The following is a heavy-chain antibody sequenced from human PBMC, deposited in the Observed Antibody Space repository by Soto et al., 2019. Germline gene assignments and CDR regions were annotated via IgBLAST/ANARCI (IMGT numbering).Heavy chain of an antibody. CDR2: IIPIFGTA. CDR1: GGTFSSYA. Sequence: ASVKVSCKASGGTFSSYAISWVRQAPGQGLEWMGGIIPIFGTANYAQKFQGRVTITADESTSTAYMELSSLRSEDTAVYYCARTFIDSSGYKHHDAFDIWGQGTMVTVSS. D-gene: IGHD3-22*01. V-gene: IGHV1-69*13. J-gene: IGHJ3*02. CDR3: ARTFIDSSGYKHHDAFDI.